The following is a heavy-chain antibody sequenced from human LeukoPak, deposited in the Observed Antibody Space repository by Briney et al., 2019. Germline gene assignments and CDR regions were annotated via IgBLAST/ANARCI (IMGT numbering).Heavy chain of an antibody. D-gene: IGHD4-17*01. CDR3: ARVTQDGDYVGFDY. Sequence: SETLSLTCAVYGGSFSGYYWSWIRQPPGRGLEWIGEINHSGSTNYNPSLKSRVTISVDTSKNQFSLKLSSVTAADTAVYYCARVTQDGDYVGFDYWGQGTLVTVSS. CDR2: INHSGST. J-gene: IGHJ4*02. CDR1: GGSFSGYY. V-gene: IGHV4-34*01.